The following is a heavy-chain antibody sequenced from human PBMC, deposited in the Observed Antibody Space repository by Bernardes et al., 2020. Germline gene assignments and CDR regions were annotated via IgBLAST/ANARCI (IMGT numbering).Heavy chain of an antibody. D-gene: IGHD1-26*01. V-gene: IGHV1-3*01. CDR2: INAGNGNT. J-gene: IGHJ5*02. Sequence: ASVKVSCKASGYTFTSYAMHWVRQAPGQRLEWMGWINAGNGNTKYSQKFQGRVTITRDTSASTAYMELSSLRSEDTAVYYCARERVGAREGHNWFDPWGQGTLVTVSS. CDR3: ARERVGAREGHNWFDP. CDR1: GYTFTSYA.